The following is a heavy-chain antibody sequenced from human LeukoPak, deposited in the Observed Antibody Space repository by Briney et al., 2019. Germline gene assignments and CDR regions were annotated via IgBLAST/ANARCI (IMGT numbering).Heavy chain of an antibody. J-gene: IGHJ4*02. D-gene: IGHD5-18*01. CDR1: GFTFSSYG. V-gene: IGHV3-30*03. CDR2: ISYDGSNK. Sequence: GGSLRLSCAASGFTFSSYGMHWVRQAPGKGLEWVAVISYDGSNKYYADSVKGRFTISRDNSKKTLYLQMNSLRAEDTAVYYCAGTGDSPFAPFDYWGQGTLVTVSS. CDR3: AGTGDSPFAPFDY.